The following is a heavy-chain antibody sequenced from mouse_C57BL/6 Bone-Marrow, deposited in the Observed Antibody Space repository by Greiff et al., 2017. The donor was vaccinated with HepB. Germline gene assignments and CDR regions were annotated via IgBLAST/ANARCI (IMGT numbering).Heavy chain of an antibody. CDR3: ARRSYGSSYFDY. D-gene: IGHD1-1*01. CDR1: GYTFTSYW. J-gene: IGHJ2*01. V-gene: IGHV1-59*01. Sequence: QVQLQQPGAELVRPGTSVKLSCKASGYTFTSYWMHWVKQRPGQGLEWIGVIDPSDSYTNYNQKFKGKATLTVDTSSSTAYMQLSSLTSEDSAVYYCARRSYGSSYFDYWGQGTTHTVSS. CDR2: IDPSDSYT.